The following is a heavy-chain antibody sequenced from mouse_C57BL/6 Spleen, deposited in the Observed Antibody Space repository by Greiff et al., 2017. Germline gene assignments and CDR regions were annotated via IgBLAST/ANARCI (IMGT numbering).Heavy chain of an antibody. CDR3: TTDSNYVWFAY. CDR1: GFNIKDDY. D-gene: IGHD2-5*01. CDR2: IDPENGDT. V-gene: IGHV14-4*01. J-gene: IGHJ3*01. Sequence: EVHLVESGAELVRPGASVKLSCTASGFNIKDDYMHWVKQRPEQGLEWIGWIDPENGDTEYASKFQGKATITADTSSNTAYLQLSSLTSEDTAVYYCTTDSNYVWFAYWGQGTLVAVSA.